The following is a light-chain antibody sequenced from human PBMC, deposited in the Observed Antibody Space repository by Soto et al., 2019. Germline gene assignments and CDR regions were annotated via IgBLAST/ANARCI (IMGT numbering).Light chain of an antibody. V-gene: IGKV1-33*01. J-gene: IGKJ5*01. CDR3: QQYENRPT. CDR2: DAS. Sequence: DIQMTQAPSSLSASVGDRVTITCQASQNINNYFNWYQQKPGRAPKLLIYDASNLEAGVPSRFRGSGSGTDFTFTISRLQPEDIATYYCQQYENRPTFGQGTRLEIK. CDR1: QNINNY.